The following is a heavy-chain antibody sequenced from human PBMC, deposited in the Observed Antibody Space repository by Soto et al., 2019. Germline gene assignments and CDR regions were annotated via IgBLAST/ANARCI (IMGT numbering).Heavy chain of an antibody. J-gene: IGHJ6*02. Sequence: SVKVSCKASGGTFSRYAISWVRQAPGQGPEWMGGIIRIFGTANYAQKFQGRVTITADESTSTAYMELSSLRSEDTAVYYCTTDTKCSNGVCYPYYYGLDVWGQGTTVTVSS. D-gene: IGHD2-8*01. CDR2: IIRIFGTA. V-gene: IGHV1-69*13. CDR1: GGTFSRYA. CDR3: TTDTKCSNGVCYPYYYGLDV.